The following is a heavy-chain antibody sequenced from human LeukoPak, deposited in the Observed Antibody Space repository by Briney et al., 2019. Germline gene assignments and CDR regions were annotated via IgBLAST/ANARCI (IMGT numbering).Heavy chain of an antibody. CDR1: GGSFSGYY. J-gene: IGHJ3*02. Sequence: SETLSLTCAVYGGSFSGYYWSWIRQPPGKGLEWIGEINHSGSTNYNPSLKSRVTISVDTSKNQFSLKLSSVTAADTAVYYCARSRGSSGYSSGWTLVHAFDIWGQGTMVTVSS. CDR2: INHSGST. CDR3: ARSRGSSGYSSGWTLVHAFDI. V-gene: IGHV4-34*01. D-gene: IGHD6-19*01.